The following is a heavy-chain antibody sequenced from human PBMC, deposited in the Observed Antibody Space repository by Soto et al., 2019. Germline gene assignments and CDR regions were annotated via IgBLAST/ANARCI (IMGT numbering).Heavy chain of an antibody. CDR1: GNSFTSYW. Sequence: GESLKISCKGSGNSFTSYWIGCVRQMPGKGLEWMGIIYPGDSDTRYSPSFQGQVTISADKSISTAYLQWSSLKASDTAMYYCAKGMYYYYYGMDVWGQGTTVTVSS. J-gene: IGHJ6*02. V-gene: IGHV5-51*01. CDR3: AKGMYYYYYGMDV. CDR2: IYPGDSDT.